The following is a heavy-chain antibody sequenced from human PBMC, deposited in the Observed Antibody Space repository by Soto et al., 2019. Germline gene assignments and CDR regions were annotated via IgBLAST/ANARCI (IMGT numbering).Heavy chain of an antibody. V-gene: IGHV3-48*02. CDR2: ISGGGGPI. D-gene: IGHD6-19*01. CDR3: ARDTGWAFDS. Sequence: EVQLVESGGGSVQPGGSLRLSCAASGFTFSTFSMNWVRQAPGRGLEWISYISGGGGPISYADSVKGRFTISGDNAKNSLYLQMEGLTDEDTAVYYCARDTGWAFDSWVQGTLVTVSS. J-gene: IGHJ4*02. CDR1: GFTFSTFS.